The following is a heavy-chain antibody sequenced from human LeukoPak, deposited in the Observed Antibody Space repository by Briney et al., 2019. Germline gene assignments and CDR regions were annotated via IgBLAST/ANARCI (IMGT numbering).Heavy chain of an antibody. CDR1: GFTFSGSA. CDR2: IRSKANSYAT. D-gene: IGHD3-3*01. J-gene: IGHJ6*03. V-gene: IGHV3-73*01. CDR3: TRRVPGYDFWSGYPGSWYYYMDV. Sequence: GGSLRLSXAASGFTFSGSAMHWVRQASGKGLEWVRRIRSKANSYATAYAATVKGRFTISRDDSKNTAYLQMNSLKTEDTAVYYCTRRVPGYDFWSGYPGSWYYYMDVWGKGTTVTVSS.